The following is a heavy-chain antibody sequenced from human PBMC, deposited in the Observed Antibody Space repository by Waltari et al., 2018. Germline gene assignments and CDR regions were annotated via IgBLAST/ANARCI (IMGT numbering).Heavy chain of an antibody. CDR2: MEPDSGNT. V-gene: IGHV1-8*01. D-gene: IGHD3-3*01. J-gene: IGHJ6*02. CDR1: GSTFTSTD. CDR3: ARGRGIDFWSGYPITYYGMDV. Sequence: VQLVQSGAEVNKPGASVTVSCTASGSTFTSTDINWVRQPTGHGLEWMGWMEPDSGNTGYAQKIQGRITMTRNTSRSTAYMELSSMRSEDTAVYYCARGRGIDFWSGYPITYYGMDVWGQGTTVTVSS.